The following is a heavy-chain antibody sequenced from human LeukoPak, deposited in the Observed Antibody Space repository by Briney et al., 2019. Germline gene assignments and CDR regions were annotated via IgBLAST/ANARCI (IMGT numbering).Heavy chain of an antibody. J-gene: IGHJ4*02. CDR3: ARVFDALSAEYDYVWGSYRFFDH. CDR2: IYNSGST. D-gene: IGHD3-16*02. V-gene: IGHV4-30-4*01. CDR1: GGSINSDDYY. Sequence: SQTLSLTCTVSGGSINSDDYYWTWIRQPPGKGLEWIGYIYNSGSTYYNPSLKSRVIISVDTSKNQFSLKLSSVTAAGTAVYYCARVFDALSAEYDYVWGSYRFFDHWGQGTLVTVSS.